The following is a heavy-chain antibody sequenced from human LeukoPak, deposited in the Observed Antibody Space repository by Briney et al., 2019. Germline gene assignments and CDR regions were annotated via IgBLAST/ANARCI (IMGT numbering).Heavy chain of an antibody. J-gene: IGHJ6*02. D-gene: IGHD2-2*01. CDR2: FGPEDGET. Sequence: ASVKVSFKVSGYTLTELSMHWVRQAPGKGLEWMGGFGPEDGETIYAQKFQGRVTMTEDTSTDPAYMELSSLRSEDTAVYYCATAPRTTAYYYGMDVWGQGTTVTVSS. V-gene: IGHV1-24*01. CDR3: ATAPRTTAYYYGMDV. CDR1: GYTLTELS.